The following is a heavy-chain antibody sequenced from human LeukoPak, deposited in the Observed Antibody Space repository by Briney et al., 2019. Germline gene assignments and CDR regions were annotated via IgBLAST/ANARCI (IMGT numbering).Heavy chain of an antibody. D-gene: IGHD3-10*01. Sequence: SVKVSCKASGYTFTSYGISWVRQAPGQGLEWMGWISAYNGNTNYAQKLQGRVTMTTDTSTSTAYMELSRLRSDDTAVYYCARVRFGELYNWFDPWGQGTLVTVSS. J-gene: IGHJ5*02. V-gene: IGHV1-18*01. CDR1: GYTFTSYG. CDR2: ISAYNGNT. CDR3: ARVRFGELYNWFDP.